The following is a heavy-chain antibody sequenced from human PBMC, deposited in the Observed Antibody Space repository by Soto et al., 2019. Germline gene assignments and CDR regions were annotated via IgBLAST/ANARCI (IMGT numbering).Heavy chain of an antibody. CDR3: AKDMIIDIVATGRGWGY. J-gene: IGHJ4*02. CDR1: GFTFSSYA. V-gene: IGHV3-23*01. CDR2: ISGSGGST. D-gene: IGHD5-12*01. Sequence: GGSLRLSCAASGFTFSSYAMSWVRQAPGKGLEWVSAISGSGGSTYYADSGKGRFTISRDNSKNTLYLQMNSLRAEDTAVYYCAKDMIIDIVATGRGWGYWGQGTLVTVSS.